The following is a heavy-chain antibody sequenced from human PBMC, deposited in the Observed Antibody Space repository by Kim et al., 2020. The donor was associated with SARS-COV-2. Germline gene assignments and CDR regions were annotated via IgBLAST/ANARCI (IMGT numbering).Heavy chain of an antibody. V-gene: IGHV3-53*01. D-gene: IGHD5-18*01. CDR2: IYSGGST. CDR3: ARADLDTPRSTVYYFDY. CDR1: GFTVSSNY. J-gene: IGHJ4*02. Sequence: GGSLRLSCAASGFTVSSNYMSWVRQAPGKGLEWVSIIYSGGSTYYADSVKGRFTISRDNSKNTLYLQMNSLRAEDTAVYYCARADLDTPRSTVYYFDYWGQGTLVTVSS.